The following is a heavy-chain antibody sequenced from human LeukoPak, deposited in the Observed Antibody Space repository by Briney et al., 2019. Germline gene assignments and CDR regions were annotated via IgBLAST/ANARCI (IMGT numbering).Heavy chain of an antibody. Sequence: SMKVSCKASGVTFSSYAISWVRQAPGQGLEWMGGIIPIFVTAPYAQKFQGRVTITTDESTSTAYMELSSLRSEDTAVYDCASGNDFWSGKYYYYYMDVWGKGTTVTVSS. CDR3: ASGNDFWSGKYYYYYMDV. V-gene: IGHV1-69*05. CDR1: GVTFSSYA. CDR2: IIPIFVTA. J-gene: IGHJ6*03. D-gene: IGHD3-3*01.